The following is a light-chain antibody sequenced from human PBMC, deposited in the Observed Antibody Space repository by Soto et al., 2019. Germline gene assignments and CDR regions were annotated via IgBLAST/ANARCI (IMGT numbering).Light chain of an antibody. CDR2: GSS. CDR3: QQNNNWPPIT. CDR1: QSVSNN. V-gene: IGKV3-15*01. J-gene: IGKJ5*01. Sequence: EIVMTQSPATLSLSPGERVTLSCVASQSVSNNLVWYQQKPGQAPRLLMYGSSIRATGIPARFSGSGSGTEFTLTISSLQPEDFAVYYCQQNNNWPPITFGQGTRLEIK.